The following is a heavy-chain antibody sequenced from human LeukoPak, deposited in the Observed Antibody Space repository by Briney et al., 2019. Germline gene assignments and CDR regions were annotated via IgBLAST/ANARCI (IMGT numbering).Heavy chain of an antibody. Sequence: PSETLSLTCAVSGYSISSGYYWGWIRQPPGKGLEWIGTIYHSGSTYYNPALKSRVTISVDTSKNHFSLKLSSVTAADTAVYYCARVPHGETIFGVVLYWLDPWGQGTLVTVSS. CDR3: ARVPHGETIFGVVLYWLDP. J-gene: IGHJ5*02. D-gene: IGHD3-3*01. CDR2: IYHSGST. CDR1: GYSISSGYY. V-gene: IGHV4-38-2*01.